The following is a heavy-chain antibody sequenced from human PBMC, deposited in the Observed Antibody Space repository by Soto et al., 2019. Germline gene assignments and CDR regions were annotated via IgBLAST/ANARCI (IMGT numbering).Heavy chain of an antibody. CDR1: GFTFSSYW. CDR2: INSDGSST. D-gene: IGHD3-10*01. Sequence: GGSLRLSCAASGFTFSSYWMHWVRQAPGKGLVWVSRINSDGSSTSYADSVKGRFTISRDNAKNTLYLQMNSLRAEDTAVYYCARVGRSSMVRGVIDYMDVWGKGTTVTVSS. CDR3: ARVGRSSMVRGVIDYMDV. J-gene: IGHJ6*03. V-gene: IGHV3-74*01.